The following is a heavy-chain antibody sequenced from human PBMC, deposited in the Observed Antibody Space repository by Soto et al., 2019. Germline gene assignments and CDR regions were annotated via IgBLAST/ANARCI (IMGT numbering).Heavy chain of an antibody. CDR2: ISAYNGNT. J-gene: IGHJ4*02. CDR1: GYTFTSYG. CDR3: ARTVDIVATTELDY. D-gene: IGHD5-12*01. V-gene: IGHV1-18*01. Sequence: QVQLVQSGAEVKKPGASVKVSCKASGYTFTSYGISWVRQAPGQGLEWMGWISAYNGNTNYAQKLQGRVTMTADTPTSPAYMELRSLRSDDTAVYYCARTVDIVATTELDYWGQGTLVTVSS.